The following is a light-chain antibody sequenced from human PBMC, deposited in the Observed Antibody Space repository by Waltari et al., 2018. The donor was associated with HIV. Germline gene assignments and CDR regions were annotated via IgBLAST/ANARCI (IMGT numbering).Light chain of an antibody. Sequence: IVMTQSPATLSVSPGERATLSCRASQSLSTNVAWYQQKPGQPPRLLIYWVSTRATEISARFSGSGSRTEFTLTISSVQSEDFAVYYCQQYLRWPLTFGGGTKVEV. CDR2: WVS. V-gene: IGKV3-15*01. J-gene: IGKJ4*01. CDR1: QSLSTN. CDR3: QQYLRWPLT.